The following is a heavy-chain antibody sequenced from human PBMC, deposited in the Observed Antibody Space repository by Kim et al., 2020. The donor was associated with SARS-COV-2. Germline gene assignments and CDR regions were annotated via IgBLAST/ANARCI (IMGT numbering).Heavy chain of an antibody. V-gene: IGHV4-39*01. CDR2: VYYSGST. Sequence: SETLSLTCTVSGGSTSSSSYYWGWIRQPPGKGLEWIGAVYYSGSTYYNPSLKSRVTISVDTSRNQFSLKLSSVTVADTAIYYCARHMSDNGYPRWTDYWGQGTLVTVSP. J-gene: IGHJ4*02. CDR3: ARHMSDNGYPRWTDY. CDR1: GGSTSSSSYY. D-gene: IGHD3-22*01.